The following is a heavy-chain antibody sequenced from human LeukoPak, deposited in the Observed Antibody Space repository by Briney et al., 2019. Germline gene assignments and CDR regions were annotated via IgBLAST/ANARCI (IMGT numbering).Heavy chain of an antibody. D-gene: IGHD3-22*01. Sequence: SSVTVSCKASGGSFIGYAITWVRQARGQGLECMGRIIPILGEPNYAQKFQGRVTITADKFTSTAYMELSSLTSEDTAVYYCARGPFYYNSRGYPSHFSYYGLDVWGQGTTVTVSS. CDR3: ARGPFYYNSRGYPSHFSYYGLDV. V-gene: IGHV1-69*04. CDR1: GGSFIGYA. J-gene: IGHJ6*02. CDR2: IIPILGEP.